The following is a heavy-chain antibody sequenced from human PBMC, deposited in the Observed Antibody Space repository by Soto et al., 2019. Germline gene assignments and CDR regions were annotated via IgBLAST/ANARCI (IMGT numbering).Heavy chain of an antibody. D-gene: IGHD3-3*01. CDR2: ISDSGGST. Sequence: GGSLRLSCAASRFTFSSYSMSWVRQAPGKGLEWVSSISDSGGSTYYPDSVKGRLTISRDDSKKTVYLQVNSLRAEDTAVYYCARDTYYDFWSGYYTVDWGSYYYNYIDVWGKGTTVTVS. V-gene: IGHV3-23*01. CDR3: ARDTYYDFWSGYYTVDWGSYYYNYIDV. CDR1: RFTFSSYS. J-gene: IGHJ6*03.